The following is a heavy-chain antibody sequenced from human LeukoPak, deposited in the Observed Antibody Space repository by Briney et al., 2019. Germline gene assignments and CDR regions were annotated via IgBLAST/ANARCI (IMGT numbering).Heavy chain of an antibody. CDR2: IGGSGGPI. V-gene: IGHV3-48*03. J-gene: IGHJ4*02. CDR1: GFTFSSCE. Sequence: GGSLRLSCAASGFTFSSCEMNWVRQAPGKGLEWVSYIGGSGGPIYYADSVKGRFTISRDNAKNSLYLQMNSLRDEDTAVYYCVRDPEALDYWGQGTLVTVSS. CDR3: VRDPEALDY.